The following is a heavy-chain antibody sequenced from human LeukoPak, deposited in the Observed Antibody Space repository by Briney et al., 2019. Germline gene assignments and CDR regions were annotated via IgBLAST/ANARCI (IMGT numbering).Heavy chain of an antibody. V-gene: IGHV3-30-3*01. CDR1: GFTFSSYA. J-gene: IGHJ4*02. D-gene: IGHD1-26*01. CDR2: ISYDGSNK. Sequence: GRSLRLSCAASGFTFSSYAMYWVRQAPGKGLEWVAVISYDGSNKYYADSVKGRFTISRDNSKNTLYLQMNSLRAEDTAVYYCAREIVVGASDYWGQGTLVTVSS. CDR3: AREIVVGASDY.